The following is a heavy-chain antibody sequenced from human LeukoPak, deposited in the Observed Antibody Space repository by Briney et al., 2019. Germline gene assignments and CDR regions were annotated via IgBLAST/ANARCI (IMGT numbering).Heavy chain of an antibody. CDR2: INASGGNT. CDR3: ARPPSYYYGMDV. V-gene: IGHV1-46*01. CDR1: GYTFTSYY. Sequence: ASVKVSCKASGYTFTSYYIHWVRQAPGQGLEWMGIINASGGNTNYAQKFQGRVTMTRDTSTSTVYMELSSLRSGDTAVYYCARPPSYYYGMDVWGQGTTVTVSS. J-gene: IGHJ6*02.